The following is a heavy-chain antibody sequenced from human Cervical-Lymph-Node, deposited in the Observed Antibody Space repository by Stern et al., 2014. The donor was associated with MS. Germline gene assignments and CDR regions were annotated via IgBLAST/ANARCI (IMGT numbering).Heavy chain of an antibody. D-gene: IGHD5-18*01. Sequence: EVQLVQSGGGLIQPGGSLRLSCAAAGFTVSSNYMNWVRQAPGKGLEWVSVIYSGGSTYYADSVKGRFPISRDNSKNTLYLQMNSLRAEDTAVYYCARERFSYGRYGMDVWGQGTTVTVSS. V-gene: IGHV3-53*01. CDR3: ARERFSYGRYGMDV. CDR1: GFTVSSNY. CDR2: IYSGGST. J-gene: IGHJ6*02.